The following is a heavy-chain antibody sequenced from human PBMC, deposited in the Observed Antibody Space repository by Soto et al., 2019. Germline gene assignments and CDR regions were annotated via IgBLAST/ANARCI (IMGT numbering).Heavy chain of an antibody. Sequence: QVXXQXSGPGXLKPSEXLSLTCGXSGGPIRXYYLSXVRQAPGKGLEWIAYIAYTGITGYNPALRSRVTISGDTSQNLFSLKMTSVTAADTAVYYCAREGFSGYEALDYWGHGILVTVSS. CDR1: GGPIRXYY. V-gene: IGHV4-59*01. J-gene: IGHJ4*01. D-gene: IGHD5-12*01. CDR3: AREGFSGYEALDY. CDR2: IAYTGIT.